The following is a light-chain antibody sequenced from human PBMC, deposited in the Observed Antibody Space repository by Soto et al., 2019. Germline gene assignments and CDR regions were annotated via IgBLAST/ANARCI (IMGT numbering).Light chain of an antibody. CDR2: DAS. J-gene: IGKJ1*01. V-gene: IGKV1-5*01. CDR1: QSISSW. Sequence: DIQMTQSPSTLSASVGERVTITCRASQSISSWLAWYQQKPGKAPKLLIYDASSLESGVPSRFSGSGSGTEFTLTISSLQPDDFATYYCQQYNSYSETVGQGTKVEIK. CDR3: QQYNSYSET.